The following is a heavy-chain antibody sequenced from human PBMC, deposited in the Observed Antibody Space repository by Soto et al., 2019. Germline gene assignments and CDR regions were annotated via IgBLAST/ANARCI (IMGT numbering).Heavy chain of an antibody. V-gene: IGHV3-7*01. CDR3: ARVAYASGWSFGC. CDR2: IKQDGSEK. J-gene: IGHJ4*01. D-gene: IGHD6-19*01. Sequence: PGGSLRLSCAASGFTFSSYWMSWVRQAPGKGLEWVANIKQDGSEKYYMDSVKDRFTISRDNGKNSLHLQMNSLRAEDTAVYFCARVAYASGWSFGCWGQGTLVTVSS. CDR1: GFTFSSYW.